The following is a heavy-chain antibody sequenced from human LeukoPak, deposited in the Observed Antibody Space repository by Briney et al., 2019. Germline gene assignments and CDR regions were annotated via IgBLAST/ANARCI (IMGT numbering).Heavy chain of an antibody. CDR1: GFTFSNYW. D-gene: IGHD3-3*01. V-gene: IGHV3-74*01. CDR3: ARARGDYDFWSGYYNGYFDY. J-gene: IGHJ4*02. Sequence: GGFLRLSCAASGFTFSNYWMHWVRQAPGKGLVWVSRINSDGSSTTSADSVKGRFTISRDNAKNTLYLQMNSLRAEDTAVYYCARARGDYDFWSGYYNGYFDYWGQGTLVTVSS. CDR2: INSDGSST.